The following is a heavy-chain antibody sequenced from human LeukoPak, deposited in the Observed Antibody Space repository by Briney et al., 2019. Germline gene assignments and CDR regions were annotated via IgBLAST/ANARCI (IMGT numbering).Heavy chain of an antibody. Sequence: GGSLRLSCAASGFTFSKAWMSWVRQAPGKGLEWVGRIKSKTDGGTTDYAAPVKGRFTISRDDSKNTLYLQMNSLKTEDTAVYYCTFKERVTMVRGVIITFDYWGQGTLVTVSS. CDR1: GFTFSKAW. CDR2: IKSKTDGGTT. D-gene: IGHD3-10*01. CDR3: TFKERVTMVRGVIITFDY. J-gene: IGHJ4*02. V-gene: IGHV3-15*01.